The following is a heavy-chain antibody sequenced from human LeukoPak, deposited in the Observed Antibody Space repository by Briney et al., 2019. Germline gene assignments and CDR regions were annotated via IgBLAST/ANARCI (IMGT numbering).Heavy chain of an antibody. CDR1: GFTFSSYG. CDR2: IRYDRSNK. V-gene: IGHV3-30*02. D-gene: IGHD6-13*01. J-gene: IGHJ6*03. CDR3: AKDAIAAAEGYYYMDV. Sequence: GGSLRLSCAASGFTFSSYGMHWVRKAPGKGLEWVAFIRYDRSNKYYADSVKGRFTISRDNSKNTLYLQMNSLRAEDTAVYYCAKDAIAAAEGYYYMDVWGKGTTVTISS.